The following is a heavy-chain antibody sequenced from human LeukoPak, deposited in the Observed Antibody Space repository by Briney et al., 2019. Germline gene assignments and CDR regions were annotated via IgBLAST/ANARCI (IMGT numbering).Heavy chain of an antibody. D-gene: IGHD3-16*02. CDR3: GKDGPVISY. V-gene: IGHV3-43*02. J-gene: IGHJ4*02. CDR2: ISGDGSVT. Sequence: GGSLRLSCAASGFAFDDFGMHWVRQAPGKGLEWVSFISGDGSVTYYTDSLRGRFTVSRDNSKNSLYLQMGSLRAGDTALYYCGKDGPVISYWGQGTVVTVSS. CDR1: GFAFDDFG.